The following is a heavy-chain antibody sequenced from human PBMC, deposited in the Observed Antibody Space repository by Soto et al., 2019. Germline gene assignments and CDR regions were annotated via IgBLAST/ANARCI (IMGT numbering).Heavy chain of an antibody. Sequence: TSETLSLTCTVSGGSISSGDYYWSWIRQPPGKGLEWIGYIYYSGSTYYNPSLKSRVTISVDTSKNQFSLKLSSVTAADTAVYYCARVLIRGYHGGNSRYYYGMDVWGQGTTVTVSS. J-gene: IGHJ6*02. CDR3: ARVLIRGYHGGNSRYYYGMDV. CDR1: GGSISSGDYY. CDR2: IYYSGST. D-gene: IGHD2-21*02. V-gene: IGHV4-30-4*01.